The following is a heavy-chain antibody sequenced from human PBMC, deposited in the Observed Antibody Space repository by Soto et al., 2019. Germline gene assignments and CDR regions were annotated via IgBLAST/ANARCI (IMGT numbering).Heavy chain of an antibody. Sequence: EVQLLESGGGLVQPGGSLRLSCAASGFTFSSYAMSWVRQAPGKGLEWVSAISGSGGSTYYADSVKGRFTISRDNSKNTLYMQMRSLRAENTAVYYCAKVGGSARYYYYYMDVWGKGTPVTVSS. J-gene: IGHJ6*03. CDR2: ISGSGGST. V-gene: IGHV3-23*01. CDR3: AKVGGSARYYYYYMDV. CDR1: GFTFSSYA.